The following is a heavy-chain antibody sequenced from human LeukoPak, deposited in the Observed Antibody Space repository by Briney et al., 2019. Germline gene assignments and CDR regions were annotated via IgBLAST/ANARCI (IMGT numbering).Heavy chain of an antibody. Sequence: PGRSLRLSCAASGFTFSSYGMHWVRQAPGKGLEWVAVISYDGSNKYYADSVKGRFTISRDNSKNTLYLQMNSLRAEDTAVYYCAKDRAVVVLIATLDYWGQGTLVTVSS. CDR3: AKDRAVVVLIATLDY. D-gene: IGHD2-21*01. V-gene: IGHV3-30*18. CDR1: GFTFSSYG. J-gene: IGHJ4*02. CDR2: ISYDGSNK.